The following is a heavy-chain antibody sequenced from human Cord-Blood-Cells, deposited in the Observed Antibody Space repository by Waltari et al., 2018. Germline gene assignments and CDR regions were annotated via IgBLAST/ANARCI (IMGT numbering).Heavy chain of an antibody. CDR2: IYPGDSDT. J-gene: IGHJ4*02. D-gene: IGHD3-10*01. V-gene: IGHV5-51*01. CDR1: GYSFTSYW. CDR3: ARPYGSGSYYSPFDY. Sequence: EVQLVQSGAEVQKPGASLKISCKGSGYSFTSYWIGWVRQLPGKGMEWMGIIYPGDSDTRYSPSFQGQVTISADKSISTAYLQWSSLKASDTAMYYCARPYGSGSYYSPFDYWGQGTLVTVSS.